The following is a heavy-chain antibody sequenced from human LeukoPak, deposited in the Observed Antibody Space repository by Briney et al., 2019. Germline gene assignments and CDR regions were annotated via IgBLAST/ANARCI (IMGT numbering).Heavy chain of an antibody. CDR2: INPNSGGT. V-gene: IGHV1-2*02. D-gene: IGHD2-2*01. J-gene: IGHJ5*02. CDR3: ARSPYCSGTSCSVDNWFDP. Sequence: ASVKVSCKASGYTFTGYYMHWVRQAPGQGLEWMGWINPNSGGTNYAQKFQGRVTMTTDTSTSTAYMELRSLRSDDTAVYYCARSPYCSGTSCSVDNWFDPWGQGTLVTVSS. CDR1: GYTFTGYY.